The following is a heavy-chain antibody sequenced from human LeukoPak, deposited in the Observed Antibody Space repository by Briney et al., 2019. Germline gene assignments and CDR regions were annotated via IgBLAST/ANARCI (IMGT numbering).Heavy chain of an antibody. J-gene: IGHJ4*02. CDR1: GGTFSSYA. D-gene: IGHD2-2*01. CDR3: ARDTLPPVGCSSTSCYQPYDY. Sequence: SVKVSCKASGGTFSSYAISWVRQAPGQGLEWMGRIIPILGIANYAQKFQGRVTITADKSTSTAYMELSSLRSEDTAVYYCARDTLPPVGCSSTSCYQPYDYWGQGTLVTVSS. CDR2: IIPILGIA. V-gene: IGHV1-69*04.